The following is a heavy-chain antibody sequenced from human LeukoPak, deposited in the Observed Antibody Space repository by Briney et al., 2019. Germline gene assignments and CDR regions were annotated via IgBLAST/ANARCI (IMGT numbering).Heavy chain of an antibody. CDR2: IYSGGST. V-gene: IGHV3-53*01. D-gene: IGHD3-10*01. CDR1: GFTVSSNY. J-gene: IGHJ4*02. CDR3: ARDIYYGSGTTFGY. Sequence: GGSLRLSCAASGFTVSSNYMSWVRQAPGKGLEWVSVIYSGGSTYYADSVKGRFTISRDNSKNTLYLQMNSLRAEDTAVYYCARDIYYGSGTTFGYWGQGTLVTVSS.